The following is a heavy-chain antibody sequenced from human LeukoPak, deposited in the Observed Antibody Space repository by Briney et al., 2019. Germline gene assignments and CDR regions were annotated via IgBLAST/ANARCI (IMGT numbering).Heavy chain of an antibody. CDR3: ARDPSNTSGWKTWFDT. CDR2: ISCYNGDT. V-gene: IGHV1-18*01. CDR1: GGTFSSYA. D-gene: IGHD6-19*01. J-gene: IGHJ5*02. Sequence: ASVKVSCKASGGTFSSYAISWVRQAPGQGLEWMGWISCYNGDTHYAQQLQGRVTLTTDTPTTTVYMELRSLGSDDTAVYYCARDPSNTSGWKTWFDTWGQGTPVTVSS.